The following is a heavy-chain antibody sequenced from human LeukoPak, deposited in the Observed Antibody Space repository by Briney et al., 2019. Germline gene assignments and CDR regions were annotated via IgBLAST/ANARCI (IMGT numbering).Heavy chain of an antibody. V-gene: IGHV3-23*01. J-gene: IGHJ4*02. Sequence: GGSLRLSCAASGFTFSSYGMSWVRQAPGKGLEWVSAISGSGDSTYYADSVKGRFTISRDNSKNTLYLQMNSLRAEDTAVYYCAKDGYRTYYDILTGHGALDYWGQGTLVTVSS. D-gene: IGHD3-9*01. CDR1: GFTFSSYG. CDR2: ISGSGDST. CDR3: AKDGYRTYYDILTGHGALDY.